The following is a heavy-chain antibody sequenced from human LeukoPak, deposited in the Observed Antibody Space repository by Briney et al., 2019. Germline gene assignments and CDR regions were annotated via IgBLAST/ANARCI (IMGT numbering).Heavy chain of an antibody. CDR2: INSDGSST. Sequence: GGSLRLSCAASGFSFTSYWMHWVRQAPGKGLGWVSRINSDGSSTTYADSVKGRFTISRDNAKNTLYLQRNTLRGEDTAVYYCARESAIVLVPFDSWGQGTLVTVSS. V-gene: IGHV3-74*01. J-gene: IGHJ4*02. CDR1: GFSFTSYW. CDR3: ARESAIVLVPFDS. D-gene: IGHD2/OR15-2a*01.